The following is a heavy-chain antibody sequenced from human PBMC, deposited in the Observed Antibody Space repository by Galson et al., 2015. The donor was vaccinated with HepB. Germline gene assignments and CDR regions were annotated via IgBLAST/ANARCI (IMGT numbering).Heavy chain of an antibody. CDR3: ARAAFFWSGYYTPYSYYGMDI. V-gene: IGHV1-69*13. D-gene: IGHD3-3*01. Sequence: SVKVSCKASGGTFSSYAISWVRQAPGQGLEWMGGIIPIFGTANYAQKFQGRVTITADESTSTAYMELSSLRSEDTAVYYCARAAFFWSGYYTPYSYYGMDIWGQGTTVTLSS. CDR2: IIPIFGTA. J-gene: IGHJ6*02. CDR1: GGTFSSYA.